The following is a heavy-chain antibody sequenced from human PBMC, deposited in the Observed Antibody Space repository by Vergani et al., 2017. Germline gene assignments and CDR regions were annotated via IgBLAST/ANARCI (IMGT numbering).Heavy chain of an antibody. Sequence: EVQLVESGGGIVKPGGSLRLSCVASGFSFSNAWMNWVRRTPGKGLEWVGRIKSTFDRGTTDYAAAVKGRFTISRDDSKNTLFLQMNGLKTEDIGVYYCTTDXRYCGDGSCYWLRDHHYYGMDVWGQGTTVTVSS. CDR2: IKSTFDRGTT. CDR3: TTDXRYCGDGSCYWLRDHHYYGMDV. J-gene: IGHJ6*02. CDR1: GFSFSNAW. D-gene: IGHD2-21*01. V-gene: IGHV3-15*07.